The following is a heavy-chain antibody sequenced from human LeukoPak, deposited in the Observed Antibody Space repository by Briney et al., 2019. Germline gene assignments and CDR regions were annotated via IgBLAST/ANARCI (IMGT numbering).Heavy chain of an antibody. V-gene: IGHV3-48*04. CDR1: GFTFSSYA. D-gene: IGHD3-10*01. J-gene: IGHJ4*02. CDR2: ISSSGSTI. Sequence: GGSLRLSCAASGFTFSSYAMSWVRQAPGKGLEWVSAISSSGSTIYYADSVKGRFTISRDNAKNSLYLQMNSLRAEDTAVCYCARDPLGGSGSCPNYWGQGTLVTVSS. CDR3: ARDPLGGSGSCPNY.